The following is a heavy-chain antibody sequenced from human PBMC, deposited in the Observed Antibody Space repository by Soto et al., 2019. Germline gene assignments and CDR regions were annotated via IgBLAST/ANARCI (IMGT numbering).Heavy chain of an antibody. J-gene: IGHJ6*02. CDR3: ARAKYYYYGMDV. CDR2: IYHSGST. V-gene: IGHV4-30-2*01. CDR1: GGSISSGGYS. Sequence: SETLSLTCAVSGGSISSGGYSWSWIRQPPGKGLEWIGYIYHSGSTYYNPSLKSRVTISVDRSKNQFSLKLSSVTAADTAVYYCARAKYYYYGMDVWGQGTTVTVSS.